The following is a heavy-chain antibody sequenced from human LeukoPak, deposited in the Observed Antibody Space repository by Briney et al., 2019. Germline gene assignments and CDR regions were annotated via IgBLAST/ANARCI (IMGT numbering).Heavy chain of an antibody. J-gene: IGHJ3*02. CDR2: IFYTGGEI. D-gene: IGHD1-14*01. V-gene: IGHV4-59*08. Sequence: PSETLSLTCSVSGGSMNSYYWSWIRQAPGKGLEWIGYIFYTGGEINYNRSLKSRLTISVDTSKNQFSLMLTSVTAADTAVYYCARQTANTAAFDIWAPGTMVTVP. CDR1: GGSMNSYY. CDR3: ARQTANTAAFDI.